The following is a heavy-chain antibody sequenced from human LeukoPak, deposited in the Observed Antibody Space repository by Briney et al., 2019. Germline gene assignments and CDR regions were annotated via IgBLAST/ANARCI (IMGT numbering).Heavy chain of an antibody. J-gene: IGHJ6*03. D-gene: IGHD1-26*01. CDR1: GFTFSSYW. V-gene: IGHV3-7*03. CDR3: AKASGSYSKYYYMDV. Sequence: GGSLRLSCAASGFTFSSYWMSWVRQAPGKGLEWVANIKQDGSEKYYVDSVKGRFTISRDNAKNSLYLQMNSLRAEDTALYYCAKASGSYSKYYYMDVWGKGTTVTISS. CDR2: IKQDGSEK.